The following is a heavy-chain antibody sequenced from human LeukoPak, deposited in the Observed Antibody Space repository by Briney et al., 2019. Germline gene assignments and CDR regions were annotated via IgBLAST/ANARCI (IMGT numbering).Heavy chain of an antibody. J-gene: IGHJ3*02. CDR3: ARRGYCSGGSCHNHAFDI. D-gene: IGHD2-15*01. Sequence: GEALKISCKGSGYSFTNYWLGWVRQMPGKGLEWMGIIYPGDSDTRYSPSFQGQVTISADKSISTAYLQWSSLKASDTAMYYCARRGYCSGGSCHNHAFDIWGQGTMVTVSS. CDR2: IYPGDSDT. V-gene: IGHV5-51*01. CDR1: GYSFTNYW.